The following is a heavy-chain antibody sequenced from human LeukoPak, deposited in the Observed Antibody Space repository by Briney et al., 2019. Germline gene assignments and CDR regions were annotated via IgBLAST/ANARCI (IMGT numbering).Heavy chain of an antibody. V-gene: IGHV3-21*01. CDR2: ISSSSSYI. J-gene: IGHJ6*03. CDR1: GFTFSSYS. D-gene: IGHD3-10*01. CDR3: ARDSYYHGSGSLDPYYYYYYMDV. Sequence: PGGSLRLSCAASGFTFSSYSMNWVRQAPGKGLEWVSSISSSSSYIYYADSVKGRFTISRDNAKNSLYLQMNSLRAEDTAVYYCARDSYYHGSGSLDPYYYYYYMDVWGKGTTVTVSS.